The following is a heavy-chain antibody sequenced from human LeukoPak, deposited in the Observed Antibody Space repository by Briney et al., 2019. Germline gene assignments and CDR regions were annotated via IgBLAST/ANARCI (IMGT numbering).Heavy chain of an antibody. CDR3: ARGATFRGTYYMDV. CDR1: GGPISTLY. CDR2: NDYSGST. Sequence: SSQTLSLTCIVSGGPISTLYWSWSRQPPGKGLEWIGYNDYSGSTNYNPSLKSRVTISVDTSKNQFSQKLNSVTAADTAVYYCARGATFRGTYYMDVWGKGTTVTVSS. V-gene: IGHV4-59*11. J-gene: IGHJ6*03. D-gene: IGHD3-10*01.